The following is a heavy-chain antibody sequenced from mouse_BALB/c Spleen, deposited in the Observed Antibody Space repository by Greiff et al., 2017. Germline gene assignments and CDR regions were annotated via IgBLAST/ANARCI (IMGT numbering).Heavy chain of an antibody. CDR1: GFTFSSYA. CDR3: ARGDYGSSYAWFAY. D-gene: IGHD1-1*01. V-gene: IGHV5-6-5*01. J-gene: IGHJ3*01. Sequence: EVKLMESGGGLVKPGGSLKLSCAASGFTFSSYAMSWVRQTPEKRLEWVASISSGGSTYYPDSVKGRFTISRDNARNILYLQMSSLRSEDTAMYYCARGDYGSSYAWFAYWGQGTLVTVSA. CDR2: ISSGGST.